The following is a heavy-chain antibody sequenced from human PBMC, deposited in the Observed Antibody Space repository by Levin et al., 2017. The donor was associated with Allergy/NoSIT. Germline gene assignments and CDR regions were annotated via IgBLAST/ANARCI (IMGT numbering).Heavy chain of an antibody. J-gene: IGHJ4*02. CDR2: ISYDGSNK. CDR1: GFTFSSYG. D-gene: IGHD5-24*01. CDR3: AKDLGRWLQLRLTLDY. Sequence: GGSLRLSCAASGFTFSSYGMHWVRQAPGKGLEWVAVISYDGSNKYYADSVKGRFTISRDNSKNTLYLQMNSLRAEDTAVYYCAKDLGRWLQLRLTLDYWGQGTLVTVSS. V-gene: IGHV3-30*18.